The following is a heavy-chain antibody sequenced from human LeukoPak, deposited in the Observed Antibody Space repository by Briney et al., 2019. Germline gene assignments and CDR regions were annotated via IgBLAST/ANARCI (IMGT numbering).Heavy chain of an antibody. D-gene: IGHD5-18*01. V-gene: IGHV3-23*01. CDR1: GFTFNYYA. CDR2: ISDNEGKT. J-gene: IGHJ5*02. CDR3: ARHDSFIPP. Sequence: PGGSLRLSCAAAGFTFNYYAMSWVRQAPGKGLEWVSGISDNEGKTYYTDSVKGRFTISRDNTKNTVYLQMNILRADDTAVYFCARHDSFIPPWGQGTLVTVSS.